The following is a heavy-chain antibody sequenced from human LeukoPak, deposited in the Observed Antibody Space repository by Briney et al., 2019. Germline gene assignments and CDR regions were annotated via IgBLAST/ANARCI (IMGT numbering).Heavy chain of an antibody. J-gene: IGHJ4*02. V-gene: IGHV4-38-2*02. D-gene: IGHD2-21*02. CDR1: DYSISSGYY. Sequence: SETLSLTCTVSDYSISSGYYWGWIRQPPGKGLEWIGSIYHSGSTYFNPSLKSRLTISVDTSKNQFTLKLSAVTAADTAMYYCARVQRGDYHIDPFDYWGQGTLVTVSS. CDR2: IYHSGST. CDR3: ARVQRGDYHIDPFDY.